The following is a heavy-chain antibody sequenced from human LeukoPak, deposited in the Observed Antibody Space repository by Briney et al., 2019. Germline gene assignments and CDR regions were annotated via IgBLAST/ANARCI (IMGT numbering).Heavy chain of an antibody. V-gene: IGHV1-2*02. D-gene: IGHD3-10*01. CDR2: INPNSGGT. J-gene: IGHJ6*03. CDR1: GYTFTRYY. Sequence: GASVKVSCKASGYTFTRYYIHWVRQAPGQGLEWMGWINPNSGGTNHAQKFQGRVTMTSDTSISTAYMELSRLRSDDTAVYYCASSSLLVSFGEDYMDVWGKGTTVTISS. CDR3: ASSSLLVSFGEDYMDV.